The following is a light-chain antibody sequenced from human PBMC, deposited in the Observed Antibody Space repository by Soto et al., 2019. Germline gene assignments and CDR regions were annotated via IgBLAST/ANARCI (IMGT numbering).Light chain of an antibody. Sequence: AIQLTQSPSSLSASVGDRVTITCRASQGISSALDWYQQKPGQAPKLLIYDASSLESGVPSRFSGSGSGTDFTLTISSLQPEDSATYYCQQFNSYPRTFGPGTKVDIK. CDR2: DAS. J-gene: IGKJ3*01. V-gene: IGKV1-13*02. CDR3: QQFNSYPRT. CDR1: QGISSA.